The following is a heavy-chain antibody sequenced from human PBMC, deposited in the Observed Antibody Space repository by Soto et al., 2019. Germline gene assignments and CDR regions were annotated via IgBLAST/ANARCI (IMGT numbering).Heavy chain of an antibody. V-gene: IGHV3-30*18. D-gene: IGHD1-1*01. J-gene: IGHJ4*02. CDR2: ISFDGSNK. Sequence: QVQLVESGGGVVQPGTSLRLSCAASGFSFSNYGMHWVRQAPGKGLECVAEISFDGSNKFYADSVKGRFTISRDNSKNTVSLQMNSLRSEDTAVYYCAKDRSELEFDYWGQGTLVTVSS. CDR1: GFSFSNYG. CDR3: AKDRSELEFDY.